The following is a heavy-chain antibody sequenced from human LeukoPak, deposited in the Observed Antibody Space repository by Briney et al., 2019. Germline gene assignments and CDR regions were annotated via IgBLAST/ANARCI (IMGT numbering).Heavy chain of an antibody. V-gene: IGHV1-46*01. CDR1: VYTFTSYY. D-gene: IGHD1-7*01. Sequence: ASVKVSCKASVYTFTSYYMHWVRQAPGQGLEWMGIINPSGGSTSYAQKFQGRVTMTRDTSTSTVYIELSSLRSEDTAVYYCATPTGTTSYYYYGMDVGGQGTTVTVSS. CDR2: INPSGGST. CDR3: ATPTGTTSYYYYGMDV. J-gene: IGHJ6*02.